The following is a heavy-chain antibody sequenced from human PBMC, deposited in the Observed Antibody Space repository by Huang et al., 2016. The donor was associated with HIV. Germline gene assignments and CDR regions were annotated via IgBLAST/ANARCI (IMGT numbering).Heavy chain of an antibody. J-gene: IGHJ4*02. CDR1: GFTFKGAW. D-gene: IGHD6-25*01. CDR2: IKTKDDGGTT. CDR3: TTWARTSAGGN. V-gene: IGHV3-15*01. Sequence: EVQLVESGGGLVKPGGSLRLSCAASGFTFKGAWMSGVRQSPGKGLEWVGLIKTKDDGGTTDYAAPVKGRFSMSRDDSKNTFYLQMNSLKSEDTAVYYCTTWARTSAGGNWGQGTLVSVSS.